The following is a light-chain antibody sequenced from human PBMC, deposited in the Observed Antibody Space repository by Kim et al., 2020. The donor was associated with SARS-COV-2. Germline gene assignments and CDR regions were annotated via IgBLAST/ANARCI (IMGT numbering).Light chain of an antibody. CDR1: QSITDW. Sequence: DIQMTQSPSTLSASVGDRVTITCRASQSITDWLAWYQQKPGKAPKLLMYKASSLESGVPSRFSGSGSGTEFTLTISSLQPDDFATYYCQQYNTYPWTFGQGTKLEI. CDR2: KAS. CDR3: QQYNTYPWT. V-gene: IGKV1-5*03. J-gene: IGKJ2*02.